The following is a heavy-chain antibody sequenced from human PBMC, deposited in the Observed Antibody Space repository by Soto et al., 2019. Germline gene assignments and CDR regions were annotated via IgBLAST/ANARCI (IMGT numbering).Heavy chain of an antibody. CDR3: ARHVAVATISWGTYGMDV. J-gene: IGHJ6*02. Sequence: EVQLVESGGGLVQPGGSLRLSCAASGFTFSSYWMHWVRQAPGEGLVWVSRINSDGSNTTYADSVKGRFTTSRDNAKITLFLQMNSLRGEDTAVYYCARHVAVATISWGTYGMDVWGQGTTVTVSS. CDR2: INSDGSNT. D-gene: IGHD5-12*01. CDR1: GFTFSSYW. V-gene: IGHV3-74*01.